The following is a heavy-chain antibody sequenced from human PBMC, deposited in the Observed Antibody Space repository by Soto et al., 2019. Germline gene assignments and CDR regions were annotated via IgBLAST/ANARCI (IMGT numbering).Heavy chain of an antibody. CDR3: ARGTEFVYFDY. Sequence: SETLSLTCTVSGGSISSGDYYWSCIRQPPGKGLEWIGYIYYSGSTYYNPSLKSRVTISVDTSKNQFSLKLSSVTAADTAVYYCARGTEFVYFDYWGQGTLVTVSS. J-gene: IGHJ4*02. V-gene: IGHV4-30-4*01. CDR1: GGSISSGDYY. D-gene: IGHD2-21*01. CDR2: IYYSGST.